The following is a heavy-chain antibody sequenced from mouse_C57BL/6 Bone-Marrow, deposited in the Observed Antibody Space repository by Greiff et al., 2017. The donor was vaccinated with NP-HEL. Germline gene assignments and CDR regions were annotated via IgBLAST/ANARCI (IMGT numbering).Heavy chain of an antibody. J-gene: IGHJ3*01. V-gene: IGHV1-36*01. CDR2: VCPYNGGT. CDR3: ARSPHYDWFAY. Sequence: EVQLQQSGPVLVKPGPSVKISCKASGFTFTDYYMHWVKQTHGKSLEWIGLVCPYNGGTSYNQKLKSTATLTVDTSSITSYMELNSLTSEDSAVYYCARSPHYDWFAYWGQGTLVTVSA. D-gene: IGHD1-2*01. CDR1: GFTFTDYY.